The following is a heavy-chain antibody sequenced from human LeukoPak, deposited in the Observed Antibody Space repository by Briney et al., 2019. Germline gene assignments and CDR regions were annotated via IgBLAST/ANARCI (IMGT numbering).Heavy chain of an antibody. J-gene: IGHJ6*03. CDR3: TTPYGSGSYYSRNYYYYMDV. Sequence: PGGSLRLSCAASGFTFSNAWMSWVRQAPGKGLEWVGRIKSKTDGGTTDYAAPVKGRFTISRDDSKNTLYLQMNSLKTEDTAVYYCTTPYGSGSYYSRNYYYYMDVWGKGTTVTISS. CDR2: IKSKTDGGTT. D-gene: IGHD3-10*01. V-gene: IGHV3-15*01. CDR1: GFTFSNAW.